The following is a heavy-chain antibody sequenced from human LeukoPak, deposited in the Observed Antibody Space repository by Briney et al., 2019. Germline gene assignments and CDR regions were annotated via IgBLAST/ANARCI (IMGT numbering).Heavy chain of an antibody. CDR3: ARGLHYYVAMDV. D-gene: IGHD3-10*02. Sequence: GGSLRLSCAASGFTFSSYEMNWVRQAPGQGLEWVSSIGSDNKPHYSESVEGRFAISRDNSKSMLFLQLNSLRAEDTALYYCARGLHYYVAMDVWGQGTTVTVSS. J-gene: IGHJ6*02. CDR2: IGSDNKP. V-gene: IGHV3-23*05. CDR1: GFTFSSYE.